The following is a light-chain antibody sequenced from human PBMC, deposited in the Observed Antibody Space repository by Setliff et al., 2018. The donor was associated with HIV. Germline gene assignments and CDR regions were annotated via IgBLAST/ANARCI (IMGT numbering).Light chain of an antibody. CDR2: EVS. CDR1: SSDVCGYNY. J-gene: IGLJ2*01. Sequence: QSALTQPASVSGSPGQSITISCTGTSSDVCGYNYVSWYQHHPGKAPKLLIYEVSNRPSGVSNRFSGSKSGNTASLTISGLQAEDEADFYCSSYTHSNTRAVFGGGTKVTVL. CDR3: SSYTHSNTRAV. V-gene: IGLV2-14*01.